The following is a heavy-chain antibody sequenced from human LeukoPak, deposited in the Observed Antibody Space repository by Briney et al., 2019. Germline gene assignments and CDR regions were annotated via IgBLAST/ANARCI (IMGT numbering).Heavy chain of an antibody. CDR2: ISGSGGRT. J-gene: IGHJ4*02. CDR1: GFTFRSHA. D-gene: IGHD4-17*01. V-gene: IGHV3-23*01. Sequence: PGGSLRLSCAASGFTFRSHAMSWVRQAPGKGLEWVSAISGSGGRTYYTDSVKGRFTISRDNSRNSVYLQMNSLRAEDTAVYYCARDEDGDYTPDYWGQGTLVTVSS. CDR3: ARDEDGDYTPDY.